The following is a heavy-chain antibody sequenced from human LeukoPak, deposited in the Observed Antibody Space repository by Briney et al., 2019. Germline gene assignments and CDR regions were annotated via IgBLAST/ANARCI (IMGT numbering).Heavy chain of an antibody. Sequence: SETLSLTCAVYGGSFSGYYWSWIRQPPGKGLEWIGEINHSGSTNYNPSVKSRVTISVDTSKNQFSLKLSSVTAADTAVYYCARTSRPPAGGHWFDPWGQGTLVTVSS. V-gene: IGHV4-34*01. J-gene: IGHJ5*02. CDR3: ARTSRPPAGGHWFDP. CDR2: INHSGST. CDR1: GGSFSGYY. D-gene: IGHD2-2*01.